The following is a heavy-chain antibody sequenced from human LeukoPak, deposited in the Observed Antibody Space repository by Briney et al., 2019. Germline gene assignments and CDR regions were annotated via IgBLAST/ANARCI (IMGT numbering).Heavy chain of an antibody. CDR2: IYYSGST. CDR1: GGSISSYY. D-gene: IGHD2/OR15-2a*01. CDR3: ARVSMGTTWYYCYYMDV. J-gene: IGHJ6*03. V-gene: IGHV4-59*01. Sequence: SETLSLTCTVSGGSISSYYWSWIRQPPGKGLEWIGYIYYSGSTNYNPSLKSRVTISVDTSKNQFSLKLSSVTAADTAVYYCARVSMGTTWYYCYYMDVWGKGTTVTVSS.